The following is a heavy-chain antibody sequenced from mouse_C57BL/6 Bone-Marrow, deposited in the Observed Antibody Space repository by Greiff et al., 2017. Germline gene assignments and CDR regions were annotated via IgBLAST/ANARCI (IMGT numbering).Heavy chain of an antibody. D-gene: IGHD2-5*01. Sequence: EVMLVESGGDLVKPGGSLKLSCAASGFTFSSYGMSWVRQTPDKRLEWVATISSGGSYTYYPDSVKGRFTISRDNAKNTLYLQISSLKSEDTAMYYCARLAYYSNYWFAYWGQGTLVTVSA. J-gene: IGHJ3*01. CDR2: ISSGGSYT. V-gene: IGHV5-6*01. CDR3: ARLAYYSNYWFAY. CDR1: GFTFSSYG.